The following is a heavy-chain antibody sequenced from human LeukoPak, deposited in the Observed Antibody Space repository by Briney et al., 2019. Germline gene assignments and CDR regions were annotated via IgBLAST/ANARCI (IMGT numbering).Heavy chain of an antibody. V-gene: IGHV4-38-2*01. CDR2: IYHSGST. D-gene: IGHD3-22*01. CDR3: ARFRKSSGTFDY. Sequence: SETLSLTCAVSGYSISSGYYWGWIRQPPGKGLEWIGSIYHSGSTYYNPSLKSRVTISVDTSKNQFSLKLSSVTAADTAVYYCARFRKSSGTFDYWGQGTLVTVSS. CDR1: GYSISSGYY. J-gene: IGHJ4*02.